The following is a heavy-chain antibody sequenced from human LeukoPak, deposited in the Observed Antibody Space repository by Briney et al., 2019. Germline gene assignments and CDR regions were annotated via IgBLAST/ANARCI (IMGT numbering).Heavy chain of an antibody. V-gene: IGHV4-59*01. CDR1: GGSISSYY. CDR3: AREGNYYDSSAFDY. CDR2: IYYSGST. J-gene: IGHJ4*02. Sequence: SETLSLTCTVSGGSISSYYWSWIRQPPGKGLEWIGYIYYSGSTNNNPSLKSRVTISVDTSKNQFSLKLSSVTAADTAVYYCAREGNYYDSSAFDYWGQGTLVTVSS. D-gene: IGHD3-22*01.